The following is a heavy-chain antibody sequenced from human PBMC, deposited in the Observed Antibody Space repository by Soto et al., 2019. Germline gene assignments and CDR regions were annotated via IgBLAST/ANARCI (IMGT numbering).Heavy chain of an antibody. D-gene: IGHD4-4*01. CDR1: GGSVSSGSYY. V-gene: IGHV4-61*01. CDR3: AGGNRLHSSDY. J-gene: IGHJ4*02. Sequence: QVQLQESGPGLVKPSETLSLTCTVSGGSVSSGSYYWSWIRQPPGKGLEWTGYIYYSGSTNYNPSLKSRVTISVDTSKNQFSLKLSSVTAADTAVYYCAGGNRLHSSDYWGQGTLVTVSS. CDR2: IYYSGST.